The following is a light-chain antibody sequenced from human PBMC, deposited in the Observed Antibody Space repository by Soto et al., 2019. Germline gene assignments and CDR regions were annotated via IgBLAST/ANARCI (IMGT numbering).Light chain of an antibody. J-gene: IGKJ5*01. V-gene: IGKV1-27*01. CDR2: AAS. CDR1: QGISSW. CDR3: QKYNTAPLT. Sequence: DIQMTQSPSSVSASAGDRVTITCRASQGISSWLAWYQQKPGKVPKLLIYAASTLQSGVPSRFSGSGSGTDFTLTISGLHPEDFATYYCQKYNTAPLTFGQGTRLEIK.